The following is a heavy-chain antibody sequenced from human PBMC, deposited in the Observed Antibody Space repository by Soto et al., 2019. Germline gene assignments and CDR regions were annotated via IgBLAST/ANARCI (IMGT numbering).Heavy chain of an antibody. D-gene: IGHD3-10*01. CDR3: ARRYGSCFDI. CDR1: GGSISSYY. Sequence: QVQLQESGPGLVKPSETLSLTCTVSGGSISSYYWSWIRQPPGKGLEWIGYIYYSGSTNYNPSLKCRVTISVDTSNCQFSLKLSSVTAADTAVYYCARRYGSCFDIWGQGTMVTVSS. V-gene: IGHV4-59*08. CDR2: IYYSGST. J-gene: IGHJ3*02.